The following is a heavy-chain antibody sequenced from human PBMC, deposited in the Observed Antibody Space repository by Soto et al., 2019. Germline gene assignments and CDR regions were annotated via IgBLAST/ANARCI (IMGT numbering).Heavy chain of an antibody. D-gene: IGHD3-3*01. J-gene: IGHJ3*01. CDR1: GFTFSSYA. V-gene: IGHV3-23*01. CDR3: ANLLPRVNMEGLDGV. CDR2: LSGGGSST. Sequence: GGSLRLSCAASGFTFSSYAMTWVRQVPGKGLEWVSSLSGGGSSTYYSDSVRGRFTISRDNSKNTLYLQMTSLRAEDTAVYFCANLLPRVNMEGLDGVWGPGTLVTVSS.